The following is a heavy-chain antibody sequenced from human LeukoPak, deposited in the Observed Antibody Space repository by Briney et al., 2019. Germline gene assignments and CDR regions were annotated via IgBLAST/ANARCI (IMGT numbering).Heavy chain of an antibody. V-gene: IGHV3-7*01. CDR3: ARGRPYYYASGSFNWFDP. CDR2: IKEDGNEK. J-gene: IGHJ5*02. CDR1: GFTFISYY. D-gene: IGHD3-10*01. Sequence: PGGSLRLSCAASGFTFISYYMNWVRQAPGKGLEWVANIKEDGNEKYYVDSVKGRFTISRDNAKNSVFLQMNSLRTEDTAVYYCARGRPYYYASGSFNWFDPWGQGTLVTVSS.